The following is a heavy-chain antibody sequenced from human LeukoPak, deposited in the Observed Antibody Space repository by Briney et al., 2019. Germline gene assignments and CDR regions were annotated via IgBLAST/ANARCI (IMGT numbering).Heavy chain of an antibody. J-gene: IGHJ6*03. D-gene: IGHD1-26*01. CDR3: ARVRGSSGSYEYYHYMDV. CDR1: GGSFSGSHY. Sequence: SETLSLTCTVSGGSFSGSHYWGWIRQPPGKGLEWIGRIYTSGSTNYNPSLKSRVTMSVDTSKKQFTLKLSSVTAADTAVYYCARVRGSSGSYEYYHYMDVWGKGTTVTISS. V-gene: IGHV4-4*07. CDR2: IYTSGST.